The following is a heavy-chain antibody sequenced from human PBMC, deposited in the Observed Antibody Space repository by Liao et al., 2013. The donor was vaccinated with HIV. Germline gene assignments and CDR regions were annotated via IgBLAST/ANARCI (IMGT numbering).Heavy chain of an antibody. CDR1: GESFSDHR. Sequence: QLQLQESGPGRVKPSETLSLTCDVYGESFSDHRWSWVRQPPGKVMEWIGEINQSGSSDYNPSLKSRVTISGDISLRLTSVSAADTAVYYCAKVRQWLASGGEAFDIWGPRDNGHRLF. CDR3: AKVRQWLASGGEAFDI. V-gene: IGHV4-34*10. J-gene: IGHJ3*02. CDR2: INQSGSS. D-gene: IGHD6-19*01.